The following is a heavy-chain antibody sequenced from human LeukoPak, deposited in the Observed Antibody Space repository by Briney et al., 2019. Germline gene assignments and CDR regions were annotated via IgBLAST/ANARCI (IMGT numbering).Heavy chain of an antibody. Sequence: SETLSLTCTVSGASITRRYWSWIRQPPGKGLEWIGYINYSGNTNYNPSLKSRVPISVDTSKNQFSLKLSSVTAADTAVSYCGRGGGGSYLEYSFDYWGQGTLVTVSS. J-gene: IGHJ4*02. CDR2: INYSGNT. CDR1: GASITRRY. V-gene: IGHV4-59*11. D-gene: IGHD3-10*01. CDR3: GRGGGGSYLEYSFDY.